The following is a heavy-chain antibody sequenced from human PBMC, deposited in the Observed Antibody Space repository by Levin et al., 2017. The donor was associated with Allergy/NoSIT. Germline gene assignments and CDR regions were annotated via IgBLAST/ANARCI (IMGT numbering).Heavy chain of an antibody. Sequence: PGGSLRLSCAASGFTFSGSNMHWVRQASGKGLEWVGRIRSKTSNYATAYAASVKGRFTISRDDSKNTAYLQMNSLKTEDTAVYYCARAYCDTTSCDIDYWGQGTLVTVSS. J-gene: IGHJ4*02. CDR3: ARAYCDTTSCDIDY. D-gene: IGHD2-2*01. CDR2: IRSKTSNYAT. CDR1: GFTFSGSN. V-gene: IGHV3-73*01.